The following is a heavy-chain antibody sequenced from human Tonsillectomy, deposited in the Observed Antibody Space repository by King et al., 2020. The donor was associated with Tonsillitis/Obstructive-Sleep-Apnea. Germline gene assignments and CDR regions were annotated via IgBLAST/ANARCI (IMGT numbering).Heavy chain of an antibody. CDR2: ISSSGSTK. D-gene: IGHD2-2*01. Sequence: VQLVESGGGLVQPGGSLRLSCAASGFTFSSYEMNWVRQAPGKGLEWVSYISSSGSTKSYADSVKGRFTISRDNAKNSLYLQMNSLRAEDTAVYYCARDLVVPAAGVFDCWGQGTLVTVSS. CDR1: GFTFSSYE. V-gene: IGHV3-48*03. J-gene: IGHJ4*02. CDR3: ARDLVVPAAGVFDC.